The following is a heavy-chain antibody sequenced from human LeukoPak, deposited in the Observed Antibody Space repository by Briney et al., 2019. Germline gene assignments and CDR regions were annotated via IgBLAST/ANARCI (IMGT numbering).Heavy chain of an antibody. CDR3: ARSSGSYSWGFNWFDP. V-gene: IGHV5-51*01. J-gene: IGHJ5*02. D-gene: IGHD3-10*01. CDR1: GYSFTNYW. Sequence: GESLKISCKDSGYSFTNYWIGWVRQMPGKGLEWMGLIYAGDSDTRYSPSFQGQVTISADKSISTAYLQWSSLKASDTAMYYCARSSGSYSWGFNWFDPWGQGTLVTVSS. CDR2: IYAGDSDT.